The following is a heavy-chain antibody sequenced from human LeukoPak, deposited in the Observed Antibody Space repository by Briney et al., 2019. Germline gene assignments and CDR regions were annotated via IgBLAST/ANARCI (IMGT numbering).Heavy chain of an antibody. CDR1: GGSISSGSYY. Sequence: SQTLSLTCTVSGGSISSGSYYWSWIRQPAGKGLEWIGRIYTSGSTNYNPSLKSRVTISVDTSKNQFSLKLSSVTAADTAVYYCARVGPYCSGGSCHDYWGQGTPVTVSS. D-gene: IGHD2-15*01. CDR2: IYTSGST. J-gene: IGHJ4*02. V-gene: IGHV4-61*02. CDR3: ARVGPYCSGGSCHDY.